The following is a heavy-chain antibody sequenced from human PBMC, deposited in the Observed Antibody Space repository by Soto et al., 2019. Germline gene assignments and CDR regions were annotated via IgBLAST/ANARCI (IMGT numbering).Heavy chain of an antibody. CDR1: GFSFEEYA. V-gene: IGHV3-9*01. CDR2: IIWNSGTT. Sequence: EMRLVESGGALAKPGGSLRLSCEASGFSFEEYAMNWVRQGPGKGLEWVARIIWNSGTTHYADSVKGRFAISRDNGKNLVYLEMNGLRIEDTALYYCAKDNLRSGLGNWFDPWGQGTWVSVSS. CDR3: AKDNLRSGLGNWFDP. D-gene: IGHD6-19*01. J-gene: IGHJ5*02.